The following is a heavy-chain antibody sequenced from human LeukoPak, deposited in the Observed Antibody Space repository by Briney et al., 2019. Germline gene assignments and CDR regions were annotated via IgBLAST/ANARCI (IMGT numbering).Heavy chain of an antibody. Sequence: GGSLRLSCAASGFTFSSYSMNWVRQAPGKGLEWVSYISSSSTTMYADSVKGRFTISRDNAKNSLYLQMNSLRAEDTAVYYCARGLRYYDFWSGYYPDYWGQGTLVTVSS. D-gene: IGHD3-3*01. V-gene: IGHV3-48*04. CDR3: ARGLRYYDFWSGYYPDY. CDR2: ISSSSTT. J-gene: IGHJ4*02. CDR1: GFTFSSYS.